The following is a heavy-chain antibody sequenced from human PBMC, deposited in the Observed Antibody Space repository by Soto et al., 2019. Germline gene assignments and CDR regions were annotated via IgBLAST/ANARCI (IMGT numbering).Heavy chain of an antibody. J-gene: IGHJ4*02. Sequence: SECLSLTCTVSGGSISSSSYYWGWIRQPPGKGLEWIGSIYYSGSTYYNPSLKSRVTISVDTSKNQFSLKLSSVTAADTAVYYCARHTPAISISDHWGQGTLVTVSS. CDR2: IYYSGST. V-gene: IGHV4-39*01. CDR1: GGSISSSSYY. D-gene: IGHD2-15*01. CDR3: ARHTPAISISDH.